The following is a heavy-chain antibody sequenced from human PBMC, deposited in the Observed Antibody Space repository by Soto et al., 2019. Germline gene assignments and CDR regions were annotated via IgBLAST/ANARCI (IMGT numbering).Heavy chain of an antibody. V-gene: IGHV3-33*01. CDR2: IWYDGSNK. J-gene: IGHJ4*02. Sequence: GGSLRLSCAASGFTFSSYGMHWVRQAPGKGLEWVAVIWYDGSNKYYADSVKGRFTISRDNSKNTLYLQMSSLRAEDTAVYYCARHLRIAVAALGYWGQGTLVTVPS. D-gene: IGHD6-19*01. CDR3: ARHLRIAVAALGY. CDR1: GFTFSSYG.